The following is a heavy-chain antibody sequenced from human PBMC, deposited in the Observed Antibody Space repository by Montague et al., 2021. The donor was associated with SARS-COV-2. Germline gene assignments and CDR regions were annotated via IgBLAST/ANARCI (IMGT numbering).Heavy chain of an antibody. D-gene: IGHD5-18*01. Sequence: SETLSLTCTVSGGSISNSIYCWGWIRQPPGKGLEWIGSIYDTGSTYYNPSLKSRVTISMNTSNNQFFLKLNSVTAADTAVYYCARPGRRYSYGLGAFEVWGQGTMVTVSS. CDR1: GGSISNSIYC. CDR2: IYDTGST. J-gene: IGHJ3*01. CDR3: ARPGRRYSYGLGAFEV. V-gene: IGHV4-39*01.